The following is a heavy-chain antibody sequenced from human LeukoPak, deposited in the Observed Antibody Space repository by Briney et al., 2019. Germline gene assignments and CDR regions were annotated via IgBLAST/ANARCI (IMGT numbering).Heavy chain of an antibody. D-gene: IGHD1-20*01. CDR1: GGSISSGSYY. CDR2: IYTSGST. V-gene: IGHV4-61*02. J-gene: IGHJ6*03. CDR3: ARGNWNRYYYYMDV. Sequence: SETLSLTCTVSGGSISSGSYYWSWIRQPAGKGLEWIGRIYTSGSTNYNPSLKSRVTIPVDTSKNQFSLKLSSVTAADTAVYYCARGNWNRYYYYMDVWGKGTTVTVSS.